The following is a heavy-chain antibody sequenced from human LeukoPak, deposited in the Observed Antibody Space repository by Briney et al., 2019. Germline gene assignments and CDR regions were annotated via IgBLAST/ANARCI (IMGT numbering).Heavy chain of an antibody. CDR2: ISYDGSNK. CDR3: ARDGTRGEPAGVEYSSSSPFDY. Sequence: QPGRSLRLSCAASGFTFSSYAMHWVRQAPGKGLEWVAVISYDGSNKYYADSVKGRFTISRDNSKNTLYLQMNSLRAEDTAVYYCARDGTRGEPAGVEYSSSSPFDYWGQGTLVTVSS. J-gene: IGHJ4*02. V-gene: IGHV3-30-3*01. CDR1: GFTFSSYA. D-gene: IGHD6-6*01.